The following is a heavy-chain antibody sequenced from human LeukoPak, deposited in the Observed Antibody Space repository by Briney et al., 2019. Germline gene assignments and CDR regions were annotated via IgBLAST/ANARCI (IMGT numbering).Heavy chain of an antibody. D-gene: IGHD1-26*01. V-gene: IGHV3-23*01. J-gene: IGHJ5*02. Sequence: GGSLRLFCAASGFTFSSYAMSWVRQAPGKGLEWVSAISGSGGSTYYADSVKGRFTISRDNAKNSLYLQMNSLRAEDTAVYYCARDQSFVGATWFDPWGQGTLVTVSS. CDR3: ARDQSFVGATWFDP. CDR2: ISGSGGST. CDR1: GFTFSSYA.